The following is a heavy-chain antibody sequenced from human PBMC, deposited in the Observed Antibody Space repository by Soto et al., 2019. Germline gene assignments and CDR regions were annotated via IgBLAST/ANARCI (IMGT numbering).Heavy chain of an antibody. Sequence: QVQLVESGGGVVQPGRSLRLSCVVSGFTFSSYAFHWVRQAPGKGLEWVVLISHDGTDKFYADSVKGRFTISRDNSKNTLYVQMNSLTDEDTAVYYCARDAGHYGSGSYQDALDMWGQGTMVTVSS. V-gene: IGHV3-30-3*01. CDR1: GFTFSSYA. CDR2: ISHDGTDK. CDR3: ARDAGHYGSGSYQDALDM. D-gene: IGHD3-10*01. J-gene: IGHJ3*02.